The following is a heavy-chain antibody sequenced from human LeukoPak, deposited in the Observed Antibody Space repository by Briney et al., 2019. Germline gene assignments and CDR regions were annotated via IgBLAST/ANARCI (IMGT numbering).Heavy chain of an antibody. V-gene: IGHV5-51*01. D-gene: IGHD1-26*01. CDR1: GYSFTSYW. CDR2: IYPGDSDT. J-gene: IGHJ4*02. Sequence: AGESLKISCKGSGYSFTSYWIGWVRQMPGKGLEWMGIIYPGDSDTRYSPSFQGQVTISADKSISTAYLQWSSLKASDTAMYYCARRVGATVSLDYFDYWGQGTLVTVSS. CDR3: ARRVGATVSLDYFDY.